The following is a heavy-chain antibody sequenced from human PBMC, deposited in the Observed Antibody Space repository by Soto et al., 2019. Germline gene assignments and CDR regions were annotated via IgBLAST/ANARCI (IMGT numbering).Heavy chain of an antibody. CDR3: AKGLEQQLVPDY. Sequence: GESLKISCAASGFTFSSYAMSWVRQAPGKGLEWVSAISGSGGSTYYADSVKGRFTISRDNSKNTLYLQMNSLRAEDTAVYYCAKGLEQQLVPDYWGQGTLVTVSS. V-gene: IGHV3-23*01. D-gene: IGHD6-13*01. J-gene: IGHJ4*02. CDR1: GFTFSSYA. CDR2: ISGSGGST.